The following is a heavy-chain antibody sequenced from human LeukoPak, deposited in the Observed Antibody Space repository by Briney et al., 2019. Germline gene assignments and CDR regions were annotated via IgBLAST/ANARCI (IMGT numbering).Heavy chain of an antibody. D-gene: IGHD2-2*02. V-gene: IGHV4-61*02. CDR1: GGSISSGSYY. J-gene: IGHJ5*02. Sequence: SETLSLTCTVSGGSISSGSYYWSWIRQPAGKGLEWIRRIYTSGSTNYNPSLKSRVTISVDTSKNQFSLKLSSVTAADTAVYYCARGRWYCSSTSCYTHWFDPWGQGTLVTVSS. CDR2: IYTSGST. CDR3: ARGRWYCSSTSCYTHWFDP.